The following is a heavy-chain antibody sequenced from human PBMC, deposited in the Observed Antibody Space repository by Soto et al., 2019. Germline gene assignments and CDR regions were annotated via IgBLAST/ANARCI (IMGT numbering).Heavy chain of an antibody. Sequence: ASVKVSCKASGDTFTGYYMHWVRQAPGQGLEWMGWINPNSGGTNYAQKFQGRVTMTRDTSISTAYMELSRLRSDDTAVYYCARRRGYSYRYSDHWGPGPLVTVS. V-gene: IGHV1-2*02. CDR1: GDTFTGYY. CDR2: INPNSGGT. CDR3: ARRRGYSYRYSDH. D-gene: IGHD5-18*01. J-gene: IGHJ4*02.